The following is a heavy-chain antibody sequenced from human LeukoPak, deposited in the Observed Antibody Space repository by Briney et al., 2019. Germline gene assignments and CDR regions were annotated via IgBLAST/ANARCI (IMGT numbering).Heavy chain of an antibody. CDR3: ARGEWDLLFDY. Sequence: PSETLSLTCTVSGDSISNHYWSWIRQPPGKGLVWIGYIFYSGNTHYNPSLKSRVTMSVDTSKNQFSLKLSSVTAADTAVYYCARGEWDLLFDYWGQGTLVTVSS. D-gene: IGHD1-26*01. V-gene: IGHV4-59*11. CDR1: GDSISNHY. J-gene: IGHJ4*02. CDR2: IFYSGNT.